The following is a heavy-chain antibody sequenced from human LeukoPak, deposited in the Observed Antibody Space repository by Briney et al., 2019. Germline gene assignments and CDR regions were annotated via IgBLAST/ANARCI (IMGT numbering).Heavy chain of an antibody. J-gene: IGHJ4*02. CDR3: ARVDGYSSSFFDY. CDR1: GYTFTGYY. D-gene: IGHD6-13*01. CDR2: INPNSGGT. Sequence: ASVKVSCKASGYTFTGYYMHWVQQAPGQGLEWMGWINPNSGGTNYAQKFQGRVTMTRDTSISTAYMELSRLRSDDTAVYYCARVDGYSSSFFDYWGQGTLVTVSS. V-gene: IGHV1-2*02.